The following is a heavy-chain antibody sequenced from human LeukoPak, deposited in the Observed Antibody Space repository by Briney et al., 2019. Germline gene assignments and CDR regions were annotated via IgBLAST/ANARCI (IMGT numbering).Heavy chain of an antibody. J-gene: IGHJ4*02. CDR2: LYSGGSI. CDR1: GFTVSSSY. Sequence: PGGSLRLSCAGSGFTVSSSYMSWVRQAPGRGLEWVSILYSGGSIFYADPVKGRFTISRDISKNMLHLQMNSLRADDTAVYYCARSSISSYYEDWGQGTLVTVSS. V-gene: IGHV3-66*01. D-gene: IGHD1-26*01. CDR3: ARSSISSYYED.